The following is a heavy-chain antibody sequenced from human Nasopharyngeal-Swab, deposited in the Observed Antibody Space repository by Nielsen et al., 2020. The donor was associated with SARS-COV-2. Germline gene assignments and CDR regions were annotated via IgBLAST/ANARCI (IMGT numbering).Heavy chain of an antibody. CDR3: ASYGAGGYYSTGVYY. D-gene: IGHD3-10*01. V-gene: IGHV3-23*01. CDR2: INSGGTTT. Sequence: GESLKISCAASGLTFSSYAMSWVRQAPGEGLEWVSGINSGGTTTFYADIVKGRFTISRDNSKNTLYLQLNSLKVEDTAVYYCASYGAGGYYSTGVYYWGQGTRVIVSS. J-gene: IGHJ4*02. CDR1: GLTFSSYA.